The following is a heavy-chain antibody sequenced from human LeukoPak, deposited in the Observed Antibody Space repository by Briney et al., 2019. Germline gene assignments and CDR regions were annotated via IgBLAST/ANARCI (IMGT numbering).Heavy chain of an antibody. CDR2: IIPILGIA. J-gene: IGHJ6*02. D-gene: IGHD4-17*01. V-gene: IGHV1-69*10. Sequence: SVKVSCKASGGTFSSYAISWVRQAPGQGLEWMGGIIPILGIANYAQKFQGRVTITADKSTSTAYMELSSLRSEDTAVYYCASAPDHDYVDYYYYGMDVWGQGTTVTVSS. CDR1: GGTFSSYA. CDR3: ASAPDHDYVDYYYYGMDV.